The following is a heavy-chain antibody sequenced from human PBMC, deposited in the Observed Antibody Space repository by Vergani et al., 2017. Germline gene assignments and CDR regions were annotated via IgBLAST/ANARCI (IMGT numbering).Heavy chain of an antibody. Sequence: VQLVQSGAEVKKPGATVKISCKVSGYTFTDYYMHWVRQAPGQGLEWMGWISAYNGNTNYAQKLQGRVTMTTDTSTSTAYMELRSLRSDDTAVYYCARDARYSYGVSGMDVWGQGTTVTVSS. CDR2: ISAYNGNT. J-gene: IGHJ6*02. CDR3: ARDARYSYGVSGMDV. D-gene: IGHD5-18*01. CDR1: GYTFTDYY. V-gene: IGHV1-18*04.